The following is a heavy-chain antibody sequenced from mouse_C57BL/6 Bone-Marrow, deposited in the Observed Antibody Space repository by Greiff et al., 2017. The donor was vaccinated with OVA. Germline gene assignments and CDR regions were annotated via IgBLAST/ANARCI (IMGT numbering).Heavy chain of an antibody. V-gene: IGHV6-6*01. CDR3: TRPPLFWYGSSYWYFDV. J-gene: IGHJ1*03. Sequence: EVQVVESGGGLVQPGGSMKLSCAASGFTFSDAWMDWVRQSPEKGLEWVAEIRNKANNHATYYAESVKGRFTISRDDSKSSVYLQMNSLRAEDTGIYYCTRPPLFWYGSSYWYFDVWGTGTTVTVSS. CDR1: GFTFSDAW. D-gene: IGHD1-1*01. CDR2: IRNKANNHAT.